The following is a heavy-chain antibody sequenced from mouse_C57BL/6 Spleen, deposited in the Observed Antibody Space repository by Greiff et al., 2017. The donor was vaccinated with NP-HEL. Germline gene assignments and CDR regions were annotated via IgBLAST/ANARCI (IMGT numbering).Heavy chain of an antibody. CDR2: IDPNSGGT. D-gene: IGHD1-1*02. V-gene: IGHV1-72*01. J-gene: IGHJ1*03. CDR3: ARMVVSYWYFDV. CDR1: GYTFTSYW. Sequence: QQSCKASGYTFTSYWMHWVKQRPGRGLEWIGRIDPNSGGTKYNEKFKSKATLTVDKPSSTAYMQLSSLTSEDSAVYYCARMVVSYWYFDVWGTGTTVTVSS.